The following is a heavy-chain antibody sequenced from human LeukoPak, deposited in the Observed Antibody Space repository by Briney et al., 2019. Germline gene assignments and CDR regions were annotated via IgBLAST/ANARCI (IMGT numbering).Heavy chain of an antibody. J-gene: IGHJ4*02. CDR2: ISYDGSSK. CDR1: GFTFSSYP. V-gene: IGHV3-30-3*01. CDR3: AKDGGGLNQVDYFDY. D-gene: IGHD3-16*01. Sequence: PGRALRLSCSASGFTFSSYPMHWVRQAPGKGLEWVAVISYDGSSKYYADSVKGRFTISRDNPKNTLYLQMNSLRAEDTAVYYCAKDGGGLNQVDYFDYWGQGTLVTVSS.